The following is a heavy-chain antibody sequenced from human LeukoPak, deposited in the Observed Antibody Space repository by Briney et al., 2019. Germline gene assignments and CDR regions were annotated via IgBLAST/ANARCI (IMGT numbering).Heavy chain of an antibody. D-gene: IGHD1-26*01. V-gene: IGHV4-34*12. CDR2: IIDTGST. CDR1: GGSFSGYY. Sequence: SETLSLTCAVYGGSFSGYYWTWIRQPPGKGLEWIGEIIDTGSTKYNSSLKSRVTISVDKSKPQFSLKPSSVTAADTAVYYCARDKWEPRYAFDIWGQGTMVTVSS. J-gene: IGHJ3*02. CDR3: ARDKWEPRYAFDI.